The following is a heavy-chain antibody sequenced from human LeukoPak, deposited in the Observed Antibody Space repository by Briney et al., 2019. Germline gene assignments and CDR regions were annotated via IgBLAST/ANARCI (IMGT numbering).Heavy chain of an antibody. J-gene: IGHJ6*03. D-gene: IGHD4-11*01. CDR2: INHSGST. CDR1: GGSFSGYY. Sequence: SETLSLTCAVYGGSFSGYYWSWIRQPPGKGLEWIGEINHSGSTNYNPSLKSRVTISVDKSKNQFSLKLSSVTAADTAVYYCARVVATVTTLHYYYMDVWGKGTTVTVSS. CDR3: ARVVATVTTLHYYYMDV. V-gene: IGHV4-34*01.